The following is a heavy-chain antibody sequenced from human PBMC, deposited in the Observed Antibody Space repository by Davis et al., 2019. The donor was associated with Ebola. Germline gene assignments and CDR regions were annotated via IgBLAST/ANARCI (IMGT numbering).Heavy chain of an antibody. J-gene: IGHJ6*02. CDR2: ISPDASSI. Sequence: PGGSLRLSCAASGFSFTPSDMHWVRQAPGKGLEWMAIISPDASSIYYAESVKGRFTISRDNSKNTLFLQMTSLKPEDTALYYCARAANHYYYGMDVWGQGTTVTVSS. CDR1: GFSFTPSD. CDR3: ARAANHYYYGMDV. V-gene: IGHV3-30*03. D-gene: IGHD6-25*01.